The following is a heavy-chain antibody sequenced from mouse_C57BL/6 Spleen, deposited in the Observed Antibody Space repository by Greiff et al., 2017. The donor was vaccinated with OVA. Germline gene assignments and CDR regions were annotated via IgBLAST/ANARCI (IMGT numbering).Heavy chain of an antibody. CDR3: ARSTTVYYFDY. CDR2: IDPSDSET. Sequence: QVHVKQPGAELVRPGSSVKLSCKASGYTFTSYWMHWVKQRPIQGLEWIGNIDPSDSETHYNQKFKDKATLTVDKSSSTAYMQLSSLTSEDSAVYYCARSTTVYYFDYWGQGTTLTVSS. CDR1: GYTFTSYW. J-gene: IGHJ2*01. D-gene: IGHD1-1*01. V-gene: IGHV1-52*01.